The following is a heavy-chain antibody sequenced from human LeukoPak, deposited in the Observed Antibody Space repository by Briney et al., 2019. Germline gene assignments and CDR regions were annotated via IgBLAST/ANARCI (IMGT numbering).Heavy chain of an antibody. V-gene: IGHV4-59*01. Sequence: PSETLSLTCTVSGGSISSYYWSWIRQPPGKGLEWIGYIYYSGSTNYNPSLKSRVTISVDTSKNQFSLKLSSVTAADTAVYYCAAVHKYSSSYGDFQHWGQGTLVTVSS. CDR1: GGSISSYY. D-gene: IGHD6-6*01. J-gene: IGHJ1*01. CDR3: AAVHKYSSSYGDFQH. CDR2: IYYSGST.